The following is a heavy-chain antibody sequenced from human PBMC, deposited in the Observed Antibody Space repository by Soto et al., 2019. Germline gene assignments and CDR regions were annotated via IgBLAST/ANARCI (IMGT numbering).Heavy chain of an antibody. CDR3: AKSPYYDFWSGYYTGYFDY. J-gene: IGHJ4*02. V-gene: IGHV3-30*18. CDR2: ISYDGSNK. CDR1: GFTFSSYG. D-gene: IGHD3-3*01. Sequence: GGSLRLSCAASGFTFSSYGMHWVRQAPGKGLEWVAVISYDGSNKYYADSVKGRFTISRDNSKNTLYLQMNSLRAEDTAVYYCAKSPYYDFWSGYYTGYFDYWGQGTLVTVSS.